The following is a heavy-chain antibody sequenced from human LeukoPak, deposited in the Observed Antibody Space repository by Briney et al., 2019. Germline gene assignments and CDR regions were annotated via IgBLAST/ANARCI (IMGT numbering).Heavy chain of an antibody. CDR1: GFTFSSYW. Sequence: QTGGSLRLSCAASGFTFSSYWTNWVRQAPGKGLEWVANIEQDGSEKYYVDSVKGRFTISRDNAQNSLYLQMNSLRAEDTAVYYCARDHARDGYNFWGQGTLVTVSS. J-gene: IGHJ4*02. CDR2: IEQDGSEK. D-gene: IGHD5-24*01. CDR3: ARDHARDGYNF. V-gene: IGHV3-7*01.